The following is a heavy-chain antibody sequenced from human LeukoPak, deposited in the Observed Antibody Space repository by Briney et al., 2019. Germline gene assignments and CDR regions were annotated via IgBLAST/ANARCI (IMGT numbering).Heavy chain of an antibody. CDR2: IYTSGST. J-gene: IGHJ4*02. V-gene: IGHV4-4*07. D-gene: IGHD6-19*01. CDR1: GGSISSYY. CDR3: ARDDSGWYEGAYFDY. Sequence: SETLSLTCTVSGGSISSYYWSWIRQPAGKGLEWIGRIYTSGSTNYNPSLKGRVTMSVDTSKNQFSLKLSSVTAADTAVYYCARDDSGWYEGAYFDYWGQGTLVTVSS.